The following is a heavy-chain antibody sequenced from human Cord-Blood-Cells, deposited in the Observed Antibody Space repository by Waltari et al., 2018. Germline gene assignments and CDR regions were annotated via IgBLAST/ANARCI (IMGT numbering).Heavy chain of an antibody. D-gene: IGHD6-6*01. J-gene: IGHJ3*02. CDR3: ARDKRGYSSSSGFDAFDI. V-gene: IGHV6-1*01. CDR1: GDRVPSNSAA. CDR2: TYYRSKWYN. Sequence: QVQLQQSGPGLVKPSQTLSLTCAISGDRVPSNSAAWNWIRQSPSSGLEWLGRTYYRSKWYNDYAVSVKSRITINPDTSKNQFSLQLNSVTPEDTAVYYCARDKRGYSSSSGFDAFDIWGQGTMVTVSS.